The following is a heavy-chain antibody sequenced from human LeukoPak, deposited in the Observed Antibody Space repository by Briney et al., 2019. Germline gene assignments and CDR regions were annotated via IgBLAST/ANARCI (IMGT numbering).Heavy chain of an antibody. CDR1: GFTFSSYS. CDR3: ARDPYCKRTSCYAAGTQFDS. CDR2: VWYDGNHK. V-gene: IGHV3-33*08. Sequence: GGSLRLSCAASGFTFSSYSMNWVRQAPGKGLEWVAVVWYDGNHKDYADSVRGRFTISRDNSKNTLYLQINSLRADDTAVYYCARDPYCKRTSCYAAGTQFDSWGQGTLVTVSS. J-gene: IGHJ4*02. D-gene: IGHD2-2*01.